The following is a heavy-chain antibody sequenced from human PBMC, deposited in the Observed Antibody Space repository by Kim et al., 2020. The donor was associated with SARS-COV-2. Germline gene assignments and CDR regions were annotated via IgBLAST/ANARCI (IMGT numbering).Heavy chain of an antibody. CDR3: ARGGRDILTGGDNWFDP. V-gene: IGHV1-18*01. J-gene: IGHJ5*02. Sequence: ASVKVSCKASGYTFTSYGISWVRQAPGQGLEWMGWISAYNGNTNYAQKLQGRVTMTTDTSTSTAYMELRSLGSDDTAVYYCARGGRDILTGGDNWFDPWGQGTLVTVSS. CDR2: ISAYNGNT. CDR1: GYTFTSYG. D-gene: IGHD3-9*01.